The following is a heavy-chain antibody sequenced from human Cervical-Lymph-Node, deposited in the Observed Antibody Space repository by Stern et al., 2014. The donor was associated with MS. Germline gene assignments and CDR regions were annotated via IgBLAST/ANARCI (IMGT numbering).Heavy chain of an antibody. CDR3: ARSPRTFGGVAYTFDI. J-gene: IGHJ3*02. V-gene: IGHV1-69*17. CDR2: IIPVFDMT. Sequence: QVQLVESGAEVKKSGSSVKVSCKASGGSFSSYPITWVRQAPGRGLEWMGGIIPVFDMTSYAQKFQGRVTITADKATTTAYMELSSLRSDDTAVYYCARSPRTFGGVAYTFDIWGQGTMVTVSS. CDR1: GGSFSSYP. D-gene: IGHD3-16*01.